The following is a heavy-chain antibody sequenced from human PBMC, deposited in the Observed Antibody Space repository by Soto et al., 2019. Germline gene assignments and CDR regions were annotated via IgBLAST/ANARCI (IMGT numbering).Heavy chain of an antibody. CDR3: AREVQTKTNPYYYYGMDV. CDR2: ISYDGSNK. D-gene: IGHD1-1*01. V-gene: IGHV3-30-3*01. CDR1: GFTFSSYA. Sequence: GGSLRLSCAASGFTFSSYAMHWVRQAPGKGLEWVAVISYDGSNKYYADSVKGRFTISRDNSKNTLYLQMNSLRAEDTAVYYCAREVQTKTNPYYYYGMDVWGQGTTVTVSS. J-gene: IGHJ6*02.